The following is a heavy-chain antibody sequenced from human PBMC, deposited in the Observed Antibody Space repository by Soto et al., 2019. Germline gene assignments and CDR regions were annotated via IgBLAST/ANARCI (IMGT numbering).Heavy chain of an antibody. CDR1: GFTFSSYW. Sequence: PGGSLRLSCAASGFTFSSYWRHWVRQAPGKGLVWVSRINSDGSSTSYADSVKGRFTISRDNAKNTLYLQMNSLRAEDTAVYYCARELDIAARHSFDYWGQGTLVTVSS. CDR3: ARELDIAARHSFDY. J-gene: IGHJ4*02. D-gene: IGHD6-6*01. V-gene: IGHV3-74*01. CDR2: INSDGSST.